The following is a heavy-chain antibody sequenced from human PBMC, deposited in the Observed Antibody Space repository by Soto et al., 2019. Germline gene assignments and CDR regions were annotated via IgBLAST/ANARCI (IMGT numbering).Heavy chain of an antibody. CDR1: GDSVSSNSAA. Sequence: SQTLSLPCAISGDSVSSNSAAWNWIRQSPSRGLEWLGRTYYRSKWYNDYAVSVKSRITINPDTSKNQFSLQLNSVTPEDTAVYYCARTPRITIFGVVIQSYYYYYGMDVWGQGTTVTVSS. V-gene: IGHV6-1*01. CDR3: ARTPRITIFGVVIQSYYYYYGMDV. CDR2: TYYRSKWYN. D-gene: IGHD3-3*01. J-gene: IGHJ6*02.